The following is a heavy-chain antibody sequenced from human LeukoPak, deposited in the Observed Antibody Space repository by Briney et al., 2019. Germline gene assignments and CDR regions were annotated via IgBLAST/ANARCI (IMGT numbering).Heavy chain of an antibody. CDR1: GFTFSSYA. CDR2: ISYDGSNK. Sequence: PGGSLRLSCAASGFTFSSYAMRGVRQAPGEGREWVAVISYDGSNKYYADSVKGRFTISRDNSKNTLHLQINSLTAEDTAVYYCARDGIAVALYYFDYWGQGTLVTVSS. V-gene: IGHV3-30-3*01. J-gene: IGHJ4*02. D-gene: IGHD6-19*01. CDR3: ARDGIAVALYYFDY.